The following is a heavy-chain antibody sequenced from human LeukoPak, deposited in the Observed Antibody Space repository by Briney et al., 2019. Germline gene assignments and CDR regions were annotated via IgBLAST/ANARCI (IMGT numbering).Heavy chain of an antibody. V-gene: IGHV1-69*13. CDR1: GGTLSSYA. CDR2: IIPIFGTA. CDR3: ARGRGAVAGTWYYGMDV. Sequence: SVKVSCKASGGTLSSYAISWVRQAPGQGLEWMGGIIPIFGTANYAQKFQGRVTITADESTSTAYMELSSLRSEDTAVYYCARGRGAVAGTWYYGMDVWGKGTTVTVSS. J-gene: IGHJ6*04. D-gene: IGHD6-19*01.